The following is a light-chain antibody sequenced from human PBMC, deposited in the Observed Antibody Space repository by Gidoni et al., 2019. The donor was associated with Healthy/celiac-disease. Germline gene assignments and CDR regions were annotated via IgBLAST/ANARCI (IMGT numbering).Light chain of an antibody. Sequence: EIVLTPSPGTLSLSPGERATLSCRASQSVSSSYLAWYQQNPGQAPRLLIYGASSRATGIPDRFSGSGSGTDFTLTISRLQPEDFAVYYCQQYGSSSTWTFGQGTKVEIK. V-gene: IGKV3-20*01. CDR2: GAS. J-gene: IGKJ1*01. CDR3: QQYGSSSTWT. CDR1: QSVSSSY.